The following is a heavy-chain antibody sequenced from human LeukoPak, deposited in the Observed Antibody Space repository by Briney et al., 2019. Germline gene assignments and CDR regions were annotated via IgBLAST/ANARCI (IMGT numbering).Heavy chain of an antibody. Sequence: GSLRLSCAASGFTFSRYAMSWVRQGPGKGLEWVPGISGSGGSTYYADSVKGRFTISRDNSKNTLYLQMNSLRAEDTAVYYCASRDSSGYSPDAFDIWGQGTMVTVSS. V-gene: IGHV3-23*01. J-gene: IGHJ3*02. D-gene: IGHD3-22*01. CDR1: GFTFSRYA. CDR3: ASRDSSGYSPDAFDI. CDR2: ISGSGGST.